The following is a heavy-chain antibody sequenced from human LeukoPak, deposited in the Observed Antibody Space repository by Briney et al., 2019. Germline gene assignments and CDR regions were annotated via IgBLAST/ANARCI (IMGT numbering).Heavy chain of an antibody. J-gene: IGHJ5*02. CDR1: GDSVSSNSVT. D-gene: IGHD2-2*01. Sequence: SQTFSLTCAISGDSVSSNSVTWNWIRQSPSRGLEWLGRTYYRSTWYNDYAVFVRGRTTVNPDTSKNQFSLHLNSVTPEDTAVYYCARRLTQYDCFDPWGQGILVTVSS. V-gene: IGHV6-1*01. CDR3: ARRLTQYDCFDP. CDR2: TYYRSTWYN.